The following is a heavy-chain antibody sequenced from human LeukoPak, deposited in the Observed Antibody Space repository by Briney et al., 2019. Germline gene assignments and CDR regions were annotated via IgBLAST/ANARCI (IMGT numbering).Heavy chain of an antibody. J-gene: IGHJ3*02. V-gene: IGHV3-23*01. D-gene: IGHD1-26*01. CDR2: ISGSGDTT. CDR3: AKTKGSYYRGDAFDI. CDR1: GFTFRSYA. Sequence: GGSLRLSCAASGFTFRSYAMNWVRQAPGKGLEWVSAISGSGDTTYYADSVKGRFTISRDNSQNTLYLQMDSLGAEDTAIYYCAKTKGSYYRGDAFDIWGQGTMVTVSS.